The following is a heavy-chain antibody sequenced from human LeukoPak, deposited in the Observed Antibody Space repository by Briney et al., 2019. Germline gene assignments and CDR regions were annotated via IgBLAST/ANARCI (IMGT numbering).Heavy chain of an antibody. CDR2: MNPNSGNT. D-gene: IGHD6-13*01. CDR3: ARGVAAIDAFDI. Sequence: ASVKVSCKASGYTFTSYDINWVRQATGQGLEWMGWMNPNSGNTGYAQKFQGRVTITRNTSISTAYMELSSLRSEDTAVYYCARGVAAIDAFDIWGQGTMVTVSS. CDR1: GYTFTSYD. J-gene: IGHJ3*02. V-gene: IGHV1-8*03.